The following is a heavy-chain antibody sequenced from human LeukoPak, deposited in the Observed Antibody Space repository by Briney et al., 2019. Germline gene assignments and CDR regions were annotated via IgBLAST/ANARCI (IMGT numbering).Heavy chain of an antibody. Sequence: SVKVSCKASGGTFSSYAISWVRQAPGQGLEWMGGIIPIFGTANYAQKFQGRVTITADKSTSTAYMELSSLRSEDTAVYYCARVRPRAVLVPAAISGWFDPRGQGTLVTVSS. CDR3: ARVRPRAVLVPAAISGWFDP. CDR2: IIPIFGTA. D-gene: IGHD2-2*01. J-gene: IGHJ5*02. V-gene: IGHV1-69*06. CDR1: GGTFSSYA.